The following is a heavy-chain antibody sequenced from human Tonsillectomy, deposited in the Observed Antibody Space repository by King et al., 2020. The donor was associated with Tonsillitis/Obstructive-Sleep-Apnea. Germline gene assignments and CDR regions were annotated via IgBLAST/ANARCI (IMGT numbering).Heavy chain of an antibody. D-gene: IGHD6-13*01. CDR1: AFTFSSYA. V-gene: IGHV3-64D*06. Sequence: VQLVESGGGLVQPGGSLRLSCSASAFTFSSYALHWVRQAPGKGLDDVSGISSNGGSTYSADSVKGRFTISRDNSKNTLYLHMSSLRGEATAVYYCVKGSAGEYYYYYTDVWGKGTSGTASS. CDR2: ISSNGGST. J-gene: IGHJ6*03. CDR3: VKGSAGEYYYYYTDV.